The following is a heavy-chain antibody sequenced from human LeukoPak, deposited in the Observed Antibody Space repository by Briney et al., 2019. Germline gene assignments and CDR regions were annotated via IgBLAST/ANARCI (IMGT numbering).Heavy chain of an antibody. Sequence: GGSLRLSCATSGFKFDDYGMHWVRQAPRKGLEWVSGISWNGAIMVYADSVKGRFTISRDNAKNSLYLQMNGLRAEDTALYYCAKDISIGGFADGYFYGMDAWGQGTTVTVSS. J-gene: IGHJ6*02. CDR2: ISWNGAIM. CDR3: AKDISIGGFADGYFYGMDA. V-gene: IGHV3-9*01. CDR1: GFKFDDYG. D-gene: IGHD4-23*01.